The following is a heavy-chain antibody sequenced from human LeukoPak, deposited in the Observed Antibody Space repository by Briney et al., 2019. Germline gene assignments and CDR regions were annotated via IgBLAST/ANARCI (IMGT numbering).Heavy chain of an antibody. CDR2: IWYDGSTK. CDR3: ARDSGFGELVTYYFDY. J-gene: IGHJ4*02. Sequence: GGSLRLSCAVSGFNFSNYGMHWVRQVPGKGLERVAVIWYDGSTKYYANYVKGRFTVSRDNSKNTLYLQMNILRPEDTAIYYCARDSGFGELVTYYFDYWGQGTLVTVSS. CDR1: GFNFSNYG. D-gene: IGHD3-10*01. V-gene: IGHV3-33*01.